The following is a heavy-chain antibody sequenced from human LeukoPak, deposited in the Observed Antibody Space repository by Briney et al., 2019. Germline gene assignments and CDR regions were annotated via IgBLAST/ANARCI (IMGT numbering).Heavy chain of an antibody. Sequence: SETLSLTCAVYGGSFSGYYWSWIRQPPGKGLEWIGEINHSGSTNYNPSLKSRVTISVDTSKNQFSLKLSSVTAADTAVYYCARHVRVLRHYYYYMDVWGKGTTVTVSS. CDR2: INHSGST. CDR3: ARHVRVLRHYYYYMDV. V-gene: IGHV4-34*01. CDR1: GGSFSGYY. J-gene: IGHJ6*03.